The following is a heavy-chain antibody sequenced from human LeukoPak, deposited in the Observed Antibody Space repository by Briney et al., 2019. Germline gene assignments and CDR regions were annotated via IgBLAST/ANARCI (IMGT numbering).Heavy chain of an antibody. CDR2: ISSSSNYI. CDR1: GFTFSNYN. V-gene: IGHV3-21*01. Sequence: GGSLRLSCAASGFTFSNYNMNWVRQAPGKGLEWVSSISSSSNYIYYADSVKGRFTISRDNAKNSLYLQMNSLRAEDTAVYYCAELGITMIGGVWGKGTTVTISP. J-gene: IGHJ6*04. CDR3: AELGITMIGGV. D-gene: IGHD3-10*02.